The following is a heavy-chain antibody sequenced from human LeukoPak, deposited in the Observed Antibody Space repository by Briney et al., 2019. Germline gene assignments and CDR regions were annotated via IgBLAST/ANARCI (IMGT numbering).Heavy chain of an antibody. V-gene: IGHV3-30*04. CDR3: ARDNGSGWYYFDY. D-gene: IGHD6-19*01. Sequence: PGGSLRLSCADSGFTFSSYSMHWVRQTPGRGLEWVAIISYDGSNIYYADSVKGRFTISRGNSKNTLYLQMNSLRREDTAVYYCARDNGSGWYYFDYWGQGTLVTVSS. J-gene: IGHJ4*02. CDR1: GFTFSSYS. CDR2: ISYDGSNI.